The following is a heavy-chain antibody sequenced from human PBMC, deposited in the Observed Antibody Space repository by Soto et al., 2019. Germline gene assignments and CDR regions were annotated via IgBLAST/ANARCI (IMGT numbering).Heavy chain of an antibody. CDR2: IIPVLGIA. J-gene: IGHJ4*02. Sequence: ASVKVSCKASGNTVPNYAIHWVRQAPGQRLEWMGWIIPVLGIANYAQKFQGRVTITADTSTSTAYMELSSLRSEDTAVYYCARDSPPPREWGQGTLVTVSS. CDR3: ARDSPPPRE. CDR1: GNTVPNYA. V-gene: IGHV1-69*10.